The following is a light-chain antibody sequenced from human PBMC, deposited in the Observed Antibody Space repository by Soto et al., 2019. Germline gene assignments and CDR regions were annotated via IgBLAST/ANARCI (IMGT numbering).Light chain of an antibody. CDR1: SSDVGGYNY. Sequence: HSVLTQPASVSGSPGQSITISCTGTSSDVGGYNYVSWYHQHPGKAPKLMIYDVSNRPSGVSNRFSGSKSGNTASLTISGLQAEDEADYYCSSYTSSSTEVFGGGTKLTVL. CDR2: DVS. V-gene: IGLV2-14*01. CDR3: SSYTSSSTEV. J-gene: IGLJ2*01.